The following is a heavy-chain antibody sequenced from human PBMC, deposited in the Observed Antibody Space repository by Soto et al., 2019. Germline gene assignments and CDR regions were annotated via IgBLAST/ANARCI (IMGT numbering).Heavy chain of an antibody. D-gene: IGHD3-22*01. CDR3: AKGRYSYDSSGHDY. V-gene: IGHV3-23*01. CDR1: GFAFSSHA. J-gene: IGHJ4*02. Sequence: GGSLRLSCAVFGFAFSSHAVNWVRQAAGKGLEWVSGISGRGGRTYYADSVKGRFTISRDNSKNTLDLQMNSLRAEDTAVYYCAKGRYSYDSSGHDYWGLGT. CDR2: ISGRGGRT.